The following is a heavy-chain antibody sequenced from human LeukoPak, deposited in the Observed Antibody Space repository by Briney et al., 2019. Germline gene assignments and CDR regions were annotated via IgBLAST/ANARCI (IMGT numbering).Heavy chain of an antibody. V-gene: IGHV3-73*01. Sequence: GGSLKLSCAASGFTFSGSAMHWVRQASGKGLKWVGRIRSKANSYATAYAASVKGRFTISRDDSKNTAYLQMNSLKTEDTAVYYCTSRGGFDYWGQGTLVTVSS. D-gene: IGHD3-16*01. J-gene: IGHJ4*02. CDR3: TSRGGFDY. CDR1: GFTFSGSA. CDR2: IRSKANSYAT.